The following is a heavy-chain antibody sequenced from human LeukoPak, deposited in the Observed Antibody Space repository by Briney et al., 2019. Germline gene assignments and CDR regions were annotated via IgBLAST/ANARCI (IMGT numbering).Heavy chain of an antibody. CDR2: ISGNGIST. CDR3: EAATVTLPHHYYYYMDV. J-gene: IGHJ6*03. V-gene: IGHV3-23*01. Sequence: GGSLRLSCAASGFTFSNYDMSWVRQAPGKGLEWVSGISGNGISTYYADSVTGRFAISRDNSRNTLYLEMNSLRAEDTAVYYCEAATVTLPHHYYYYMDVWGKGTTVTVSS. D-gene: IGHD5-18*01. CDR1: GFTFSNYD.